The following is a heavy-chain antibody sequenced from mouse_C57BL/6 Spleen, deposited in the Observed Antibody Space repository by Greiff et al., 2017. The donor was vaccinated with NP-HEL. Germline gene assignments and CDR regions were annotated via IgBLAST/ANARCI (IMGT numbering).Heavy chain of an antibody. CDR3: ARRDGYGYYAMDY. V-gene: IGHV1-18*01. D-gene: IGHD2-2*01. Sequence: EVQLQQSGPELVKPGASVKIPCKASGYTFTDYNMDWVKQSHGKSLEWIGDINPNNGGTIYNQKFKGKATLTVEKSSSTAYMELRSLTSEDTAVYYCARRDGYGYYAMDYWGQGTSVTVSS. CDR1: GYTFTDYN. CDR2: INPNNGGT. J-gene: IGHJ4*01.